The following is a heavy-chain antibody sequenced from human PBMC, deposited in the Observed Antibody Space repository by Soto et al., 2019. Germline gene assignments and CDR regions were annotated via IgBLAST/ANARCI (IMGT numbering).Heavy chain of an antibody. Sequence: GGSLRLSCAASGFTFGNAWMGWVDQGPGKGLEWVGRIKSKTDGGTTDYAAPVKGRFTISRDDSKNTLYLQMNSLKTEDTAVYYCTTADCYCTNGVCYTEFDCWGQRTLVTVSS. CDR2: IKSKTDGGTT. J-gene: IGHJ4*02. CDR1: GFTFGNAW. D-gene: IGHD2-8*01. V-gene: IGHV3-15*01. CDR3: TTADCYCTNGVCYTEFDC.